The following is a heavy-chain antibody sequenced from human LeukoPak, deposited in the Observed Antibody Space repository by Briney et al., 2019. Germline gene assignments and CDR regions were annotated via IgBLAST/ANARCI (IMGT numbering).Heavy chain of an antibody. V-gene: IGHV4-39*01. J-gene: IGHJ6*03. CDR3: ARPYNPYYDFWSGQLEYYYMDD. CDR2: IYYSGST. Sequence: SETLSLTCTVSGGSISSSSYYWGWIRQPPGKGLEWIGSIYYSGSTYYNPSLKSRVTISVDTSKNQFSLKLSSVTAADTAVYYCARPYNPYYDFWSGQLEYYYMDDWGKGTTVTVSS. CDR1: GGSISSSSYY. D-gene: IGHD3-3*01.